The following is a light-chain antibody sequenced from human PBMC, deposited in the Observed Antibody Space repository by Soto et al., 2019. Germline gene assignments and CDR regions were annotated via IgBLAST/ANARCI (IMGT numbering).Light chain of an antibody. V-gene: IGLV2-8*01. CDR2: EVN. Sequence: QSVLNQPPSASGSPGQSVTIFCTGTSSDVGGYNYVSWYQQHPGKAPKIIIYEVNKRAPGVPDRFWGSKSGNTASLTISGLQAEDEAEYHCCSYAGTYYVFGTGTKVTVL. J-gene: IGLJ1*01. CDR1: SSDVGGYNY. CDR3: CSYAGTYYV.